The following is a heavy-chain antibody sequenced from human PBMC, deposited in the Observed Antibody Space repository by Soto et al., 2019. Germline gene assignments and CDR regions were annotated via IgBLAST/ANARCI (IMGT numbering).Heavy chain of an antibody. CDR2: ISANGGSI. Sequence: SLRLSCVGSGFTFRDHAMRWVRQAPGRGLEWVSAISANGGSIQHADSVKGRFSVSRDNAKNTVYLQMDNLRTEDSAVYYCAKDRYYDTPGWFDPWGQGSRVTVS. D-gene: IGHD3-22*01. CDR1: GFTFRDHA. V-gene: IGHV3-23*01. J-gene: IGHJ5*02. CDR3: AKDRYYDTPGWFDP.